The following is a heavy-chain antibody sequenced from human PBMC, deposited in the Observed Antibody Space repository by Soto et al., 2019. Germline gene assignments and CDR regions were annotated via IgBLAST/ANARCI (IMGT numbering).Heavy chain of an antibody. CDR2: IWYDGSNK. CDR1: GFTFSSYG. J-gene: IGHJ6*02. V-gene: IGHV3-33*01. D-gene: IGHD3-10*01. CDR3: ARDYYGSGSSPLGMDV. Sequence: GGSLRLSCAASGFTFSSYGMHWVRQAPGKGLEGVAVIWYDGSNKYYADSVKGRFTISRDNSKNTLYLQMNSLRAEDTAVYYCARDYYGSGSSPLGMDVWGQGTTVTVSS.